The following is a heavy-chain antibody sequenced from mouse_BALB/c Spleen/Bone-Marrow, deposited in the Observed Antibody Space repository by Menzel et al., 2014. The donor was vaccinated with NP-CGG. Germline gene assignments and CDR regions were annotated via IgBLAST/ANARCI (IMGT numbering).Heavy chain of an antibody. J-gene: IGHJ1*01. CDR3: GRVDGWYFDV. V-gene: IGHV5-6-3*01. CDR2: INNNGGGT. Sequence: EVMLVESGGGLVQPGGSLKLSCVASGFTFSSYGMSWVRQTPDKKLELVATINNNGGGTNYPDSVKGQFTFSRDNAKNTVYLQMSSVKSEDTAMYCGGRVDGWYFDVWGPGTTLTVSS. CDR1: GFTFSSYG.